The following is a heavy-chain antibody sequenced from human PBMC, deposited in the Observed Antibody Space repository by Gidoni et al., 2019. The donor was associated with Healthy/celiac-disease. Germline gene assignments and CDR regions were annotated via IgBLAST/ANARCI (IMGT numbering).Heavy chain of an antibody. J-gene: IGHJ3*01. D-gene: IGHD6-19*01. CDR2: IYLGDFDT. V-gene: IGHV5-51*04. CDR3: AREGDHCSGSNCLLGAFDV. CDR1: GYRFTNYW. Sequence: EVQLVQSRAEVRKPGESLKISCQGSGYRFTNYWIGWVRQMPGKGLEWMGIIYLGDFDTRYNPSFQGRVTISADILVNTAYLQWDSLEASDTAMYYCAREGDHCSGSNCLLGAFDVWGQGTMVTVSA.